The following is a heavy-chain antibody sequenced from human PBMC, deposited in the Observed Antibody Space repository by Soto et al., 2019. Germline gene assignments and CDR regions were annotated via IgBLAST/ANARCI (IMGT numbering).Heavy chain of an antibody. CDR2: ISGSSKTI. Sequence: PGGSLRLSCATSGFTLSDHYMDWVRQAPGKGLEWVSYISGSSKTIYYADSVKGRFTISRDNAKNSVYLQMNSLRDEDTAVYCCARDKKWAFDYWGQGALVTVSS. CDR3: ARDKKWAFDY. J-gene: IGHJ4*02. D-gene: IGHD1-26*01. V-gene: IGHV3-48*02. CDR1: GFTLSDHY.